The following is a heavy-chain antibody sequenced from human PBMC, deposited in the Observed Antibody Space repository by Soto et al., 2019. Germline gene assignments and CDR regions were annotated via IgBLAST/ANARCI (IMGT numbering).Heavy chain of an antibody. V-gene: IGHV4-4*02. CDR1: GGSVSSTNW. J-gene: IGHJ5*02. Sequence: QVQLRESGPGLVKTSGTLSLTCAVSGGSVSSTNWWTWVRQPPGKRLEWIGEIYHSGSPTYSPSLRGRGTISVDKPNNQFSLRLISVTAADTAVYYCAILPRRIVVALLPLPTWGQGIQVTVSS. D-gene: IGHD2-21*01. CDR2: IYHSGSP. CDR3: AILPRRIVVALLPLPT.